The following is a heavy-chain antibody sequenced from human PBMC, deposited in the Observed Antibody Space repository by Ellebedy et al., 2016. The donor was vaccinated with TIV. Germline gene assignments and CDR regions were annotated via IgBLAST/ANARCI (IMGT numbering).Heavy chain of an antibody. D-gene: IGHD1-26*01. Sequence: SETLSLTCTVSGGSISSYYWTWIRQHAGKGLAWIGRIYTSGSTNYNPSLKSRVTMSVDTSKNQFSLKLSSVTAADTAVYYCARSYSGSYVNFDYWGQGTLVTVSS. J-gene: IGHJ4*02. CDR1: GGSISSYY. V-gene: IGHV4-4*07. CDR3: ARSYSGSYVNFDY. CDR2: IYTSGST.